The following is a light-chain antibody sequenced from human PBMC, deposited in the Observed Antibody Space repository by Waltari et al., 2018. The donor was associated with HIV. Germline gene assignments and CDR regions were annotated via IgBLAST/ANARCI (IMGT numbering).Light chain of an antibody. CDR1: QDINIY. J-gene: IGKJ4*01. V-gene: IGKV1-12*01. CDR2: TAS. Sequence: DIQMTQPPSSVSASVGDRVTITCRASQDINIYLAWYQQKPGKAPNLLMYTASSLERGVPSRFRGSGSGTEFTLTITNLQPEDIANYFCQQTSSLPLTFGGGTKVEIK. CDR3: QQTSSLPLT.